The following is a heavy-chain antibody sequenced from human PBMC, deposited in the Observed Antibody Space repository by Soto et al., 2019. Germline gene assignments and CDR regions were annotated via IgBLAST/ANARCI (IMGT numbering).Heavy chain of an antibody. V-gene: IGHV4-34*01. CDR1: GGSFSGYY. Sequence: PSETLSLTCAVYGGSFSGYYWSWIRQPPGKGLEWIGEINHSGSTNYNPSLKSRVTISVDTSKNQFSLKLSSVTAADTAVYYCARRGDQLPPPTFNNWFDPWGQGTLVTVSS. D-gene: IGHD2-2*01. CDR3: ARRGDQLPPPTFNNWFDP. CDR2: INHSGST. J-gene: IGHJ5*02.